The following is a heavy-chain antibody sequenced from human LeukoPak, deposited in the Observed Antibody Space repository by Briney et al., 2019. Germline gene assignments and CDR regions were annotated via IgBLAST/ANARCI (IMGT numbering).Heavy chain of an antibody. Sequence: ASVKVSCKASGYTFTSYGISWVRQAPGQGLEWVGWISAYNGNTNYAQKLQGRVTMTTDTSTSTAYMELRSLRSDDTAVYYCARDISGVRALDYWGQGTLVTVSS. CDR1: GYTFTSYG. D-gene: IGHD3-10*01. J-gene: IGHJ4*02. CDR2: ISAYNGNT. CDR3: ARDISGVRALDY. V-gene: IGHV1-18*01.